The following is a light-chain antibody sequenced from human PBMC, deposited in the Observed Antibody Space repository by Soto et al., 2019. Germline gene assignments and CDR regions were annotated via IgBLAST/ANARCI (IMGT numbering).Light chain of an antibody. J-gene: IGLJ2*01. CDR2: DVS. Sequence: QSALTQPASVSGSPGQSITISCTGTSSDVGGYNYVSWYQQHSGKAPKLMIYDVSNRPSGVSNRFSGSKSGNSASLTISGLQAEDEAAYYCSSYTSSTTLVFGGGTKLTVL. CDR1: SSDVGGYNY. CDR3: SSYTSSTTLV. V-gene: IGLV2-14*01.